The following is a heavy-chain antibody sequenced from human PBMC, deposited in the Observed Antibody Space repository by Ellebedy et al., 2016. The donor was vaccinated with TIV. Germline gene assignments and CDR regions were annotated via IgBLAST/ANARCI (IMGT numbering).Heavy chain of an antibody. CDR1: GYTFTSYG. V-gene: IGHV1-18*01. Sequence: ASVKVSCXASGYTFTSYGISWVRQAPGQGLEWMGWISAYNGNTNYAQKLQGRVTMTTDTSTSTAYMELRSLRSDDTAVYYCARARSYDSSPAGPFYWGQGTLVTVSS. CDR3: ARARSYDSSPAGPFY. D-gene: IGHD3-22*01. J-gene: IGHJ4*02. CDR2: ISAYNGNT.